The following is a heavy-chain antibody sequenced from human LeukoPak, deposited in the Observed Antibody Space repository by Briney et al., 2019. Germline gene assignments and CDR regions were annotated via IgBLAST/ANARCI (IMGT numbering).Heavy chain of an antibody. V-gene: IGHV1-2*02. CDR3: ATWYYYGSGSYYANYYYYGMDV. Sequence: ASVKVSYTPSEYTFTPYYMHWVPQAPGQGREWMGWINPNSGGTNYAKKFQGRVTMTRDTSISTAYMELSRLRPDDTAVYYCATWYYYGSGSYYANYYYYGMDVWGQGTTVTVSS. CDR2: INPNSGGT. D-gene: IGHD3-10*01. J-gene: IGHJ6*02. CDR1: EYTFTPYY.